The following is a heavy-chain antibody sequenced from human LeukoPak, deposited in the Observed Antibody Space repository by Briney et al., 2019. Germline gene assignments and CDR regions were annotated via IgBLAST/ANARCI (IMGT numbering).Heavy chain of an antibody. CDR2: INHSGST. D-gene: IGHD2-2*01. Sequence: PSQTLSLTCTVSGGSISSGSYYWSWIRQPPGKGLEWIGEINHSGSTNYNPSLKSRVTISVDTSKNQFSLKLSSVTAADTAVYYCARASRGTFGYMDVWGKGTTVTVSS. V-gene: IGHV4-39*07. J-gene: IGHJ6*03. CDR3: ARASRGTFGYMDV. CDR1: GGSISSGSYY.